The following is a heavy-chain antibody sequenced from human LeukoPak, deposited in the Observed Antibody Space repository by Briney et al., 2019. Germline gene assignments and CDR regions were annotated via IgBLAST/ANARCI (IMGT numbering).Heavy chain of an antibody. Sequence: GGSLRLSCAASGFTFDDYALHWVRQAPGKGLEWVSGISWNSGSIGYADSVKGRFTISRDNAKNSLYLQMNSLRAEDMALYYCAKDIDYDFWSGYYDNWGQGTLVTVSS. CDR1: GFTFDDYA. CDR2: ISWNSGSI. CDR3: AKDIDYDFWSGYYDN. J-gene: IGHJ4*02. V-gene: IGHV3-9*03. D-gene: IGHD3-3*01.